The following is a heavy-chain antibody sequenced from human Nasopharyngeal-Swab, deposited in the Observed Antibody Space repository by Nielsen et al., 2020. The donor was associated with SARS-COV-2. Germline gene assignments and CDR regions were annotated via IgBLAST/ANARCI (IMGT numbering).Heavy chain of an antibody. J-gene: IGHJ3*02. D-gene: IGHD3-22*01. CDR2: INHSGST. CDR1: GFTFSCYP. CDR3: ARGRVNTMIVVVITGAFDI. V-gene: IGHV4-34*01. Sequence: ESLKISCAASGFTFSCYPMSWVRQAPGKGLEWIGEINHSGSTNYNPSLKSRVTISVDTSKNQFSLKLSSVTAADTAVYYCARGRVNTMIVVVITGAFDIWGQGTMVTVSS.